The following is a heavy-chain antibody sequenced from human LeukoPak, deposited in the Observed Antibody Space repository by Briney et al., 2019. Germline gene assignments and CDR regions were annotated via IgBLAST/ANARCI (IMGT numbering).Heavy chain of an antibody. CDR1: GGSISSYY. CDR2: IYYSGST. J-gene: IGHJ4*02. Sequence: SETLSLTCTVSGGSISSYYWSWIRQPPGKGLEWIGYIYYSGSTYYNPSLKSRVTISVDTSKNQFSLKLSSVTAADTAVYYCARAPLGVVVAASPFDYWGQGTLVTVSS. CDR3: ARAPLGVVVAASPFDY. D-gene: IGHD2-15*01. V-gene: IGHV4-59*08.